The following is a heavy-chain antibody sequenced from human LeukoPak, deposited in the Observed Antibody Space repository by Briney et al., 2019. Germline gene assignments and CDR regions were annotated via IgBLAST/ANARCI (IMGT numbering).Heavy chain of an antibody. J-gene: IGHJ5*02. CDR3: ATTTVTIHWFDP. D-gene: IGHD4-17*01. V-gene: IGHV4-31*03. CDR1: GGSISSGGYY. Sequence: SETLSLTCTVSGGSISSGGYYWSWIRQHPGKGLEWIGYIYYSGSTYYNPSLKSRVTISVDTSKNQFSLKLSSVTAADTAVYYCATTTVTIHWFDPWGQGTLVTVSS. CDR2: IYYSGST.